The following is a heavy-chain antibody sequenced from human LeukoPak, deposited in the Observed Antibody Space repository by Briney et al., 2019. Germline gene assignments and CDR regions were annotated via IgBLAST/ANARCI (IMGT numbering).Heavy chain of an antibody. CDR3: LAISGDSSGYYNDY. J-gene: IGHJ4*02. D-gene: IGHD3-22*01. CDR2: INHSGST. Sequence: SETLFLTCAVYGGSFSGCYWSWIRQPPGKGLEWIGEINHSGSTNYNPSLKSRVTISVDTSKNQISLKLTSVTAADTAVYYCLAISGDSSGYYNDYWGQGTLVTVSS. CDR1: GGSFSGCY. V-gene: IGHV4-34*03.